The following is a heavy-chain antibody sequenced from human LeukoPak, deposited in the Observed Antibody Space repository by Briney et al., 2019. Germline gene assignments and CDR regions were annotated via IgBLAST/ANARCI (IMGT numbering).Heavy chain of an antibody. CDR3: ARHPQYYYDSSGLGDAFDI. CDR1: GGSFSGYY. J-gene: IGHJ3*02. V-gene: IGHV4-34*01. Sequence: PSETLSLTCAVYGGSFSGYYWSWIRQPPGKGLEWIGEINHSGSTNYNPSLKSRVTISVDTAQNQFSLKLSSVTAADPAVYYCARHPQYYYDSSGLGDAFDIWGQGTMVTVSS. D-gene: IGHD3-22*01. CDR2: INHSGST.